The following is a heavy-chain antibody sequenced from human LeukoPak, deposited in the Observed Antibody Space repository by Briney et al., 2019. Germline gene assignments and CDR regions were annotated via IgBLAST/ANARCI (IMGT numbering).Heavy chain of an antibody. CDR3: ARADGDYEPFFDY. D-gene: IGHD4-17*01. CDR2: IYHSGST. CDR1: GGSISSGGYS. J-gene: IGHJ4*02. Sequence: PSQTLSLTCAVSGGSISSGGYSWSWIRPPPGKGLEWIGYIYHSGSTYYNPSLKSRVTISVDRSKNQFSLKLSSVTAADTAVYYCARADGDYEPFFDYWGQGTPVTVSS. V-gene: IGHV4-30-2*01.